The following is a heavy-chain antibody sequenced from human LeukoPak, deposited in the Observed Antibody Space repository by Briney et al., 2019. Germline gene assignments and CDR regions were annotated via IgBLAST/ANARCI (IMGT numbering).Heavy chain of an antibody. V-gene: IGHV3-7*01. Sequence: GGALRLSCAASGFTFSSSWMSWVRQAPGKGLEWVANIKEDGSEKNYVDFVKGRFTISRDNAKNSLYLQMTSLRVDDTAVYYCAKGSGQFWGQGTLVTVSS. D-gene: IGHD5-24*01. CDR2: IKEDGSEK. J-gene: IGHJ4*02. CDR1: GFTFSSSW. CDR3: AKGSGQF.